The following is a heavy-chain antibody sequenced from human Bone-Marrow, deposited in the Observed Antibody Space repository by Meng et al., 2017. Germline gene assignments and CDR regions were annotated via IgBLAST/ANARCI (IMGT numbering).Heavy chain of an antibody. Sequence: QVQLQDPSPGLVKPSQTLSLPCTVPCGSISSGNHYWSWIRQHPGKGLEYIVYIYYSGSTYYNPSLKSRVIISVDTSKNQFSLRLNSVTAADTAVYYCASLYGDSSVWYLDLWGRGTLVTVSS. CDR3: ASLYGDSSVWYLDL. V-gene: IGHV4-31*03. CDR2: IYYSGST. D-gene: IGHD4-17*01. J-gene: IGHJ2*01. CDR1: CGSISSGNHY.